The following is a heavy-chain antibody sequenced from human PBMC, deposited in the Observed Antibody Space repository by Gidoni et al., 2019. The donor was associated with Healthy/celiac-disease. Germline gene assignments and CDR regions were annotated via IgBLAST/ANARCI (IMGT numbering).Heavy chain of an antibody. Sequence: QVQLQESGPGLVKPSQTLSLTCTVSGGSIRSGDYYWSWRRQPPGKGLEWIGYIYYSGSTYYNPALKSRVTISVDTSKNQFSLKLSSVTAADTAVYYCARGSTMVRGVPKDAFYIWGQGTMVTVSS. D-gene: IGHD3-10*01. CDR1: GGSIRSGDYY. CDR3: ARGSTMVRGVPKDAFYI. V-gene: IGHV4-30-4*01. CDR2: IYYSGST. J-gene: IGHJ3*02.